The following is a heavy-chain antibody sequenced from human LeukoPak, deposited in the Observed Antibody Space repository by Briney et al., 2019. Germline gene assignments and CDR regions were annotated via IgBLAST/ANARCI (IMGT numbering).Heavy chain of an antibody. Sequence: GGSLRLSCAASGFTFSTYWMTCVRQAPGKGLEWVANINQGGSESYYVDSVKGRFTISRDNAESSLYLQLSSLGAEDTAVYYCVRGGLYHYSGTSGYYWGQGTLVTVSS. V-gene: IGHV3-7*01. CDR3: VRGGLYHYSGTSGYY. D-gene: IGHD1-26*01. J-gene: IGHJ4*02. CDR1: GFTFSTYW. CDR2: INQGGSES.